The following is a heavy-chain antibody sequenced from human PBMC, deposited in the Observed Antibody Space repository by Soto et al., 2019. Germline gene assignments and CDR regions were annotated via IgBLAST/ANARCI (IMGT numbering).Heavy chain of an antibody. CDR2: MSYDGSSK. D-gene: IGHD6-19*01. J-gene: IGHJ6*02. CDR3: AKDLGPVAGTDYYGMDV. CDR1: GFTFGNYG. Sequence: GGSLRLSCTASGFTFGNYGMVWARPAPGKPLEWVAVMSYDGSSKYYTDSVKGRFTMSRDNSKNTLYLQMNSLRAEDTAVYYCAKDLGPVAGTDYYGMDVWGQGTTVTVSS. V-gene: IGHV3-30*18.